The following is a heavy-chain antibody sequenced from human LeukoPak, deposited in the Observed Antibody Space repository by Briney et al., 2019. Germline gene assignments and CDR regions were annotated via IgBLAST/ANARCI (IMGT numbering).Heavy chain of an antibody. J-gene: IGHJ4*01. CDR2: INPKSGGS. CDR1: GYTFTGYY. V-gene: IGHV1-2*02. Sequence: ASVKVSCKPSGYTFTGYYMHWGRQAPGEGIEWMGWINPKSGGSNYAQKFQGRDTMNRETDKSTVYMDLSRLRSDDSAVYYCARGYCSGTSCYYFDYWGQGTLVTVSS. CDR3: ARGYCSGTSCYYFDY. D-gene: IGHD2-2*01.